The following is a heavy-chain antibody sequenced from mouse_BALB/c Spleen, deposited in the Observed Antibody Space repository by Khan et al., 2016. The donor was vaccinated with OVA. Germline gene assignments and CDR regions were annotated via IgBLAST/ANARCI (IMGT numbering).Heavy chain of an antibody. Sequence: QVQLQQSGAELAKPGASVQMSCKASGYTFTTYWMHWVKQRPGQGLEWIGYINPTSGYTDYSESFKDKATLSADKSSSTAYMQLSRLTSEDSAVYYCTRDRIDYWGQGTTLTVSS. CDR3: TRDRIDY. J-gene: IGHJ2*01. CDR1: GYTFTTYW. V-gene: IGHV1-7*01. CDR2: INPTSGYT.